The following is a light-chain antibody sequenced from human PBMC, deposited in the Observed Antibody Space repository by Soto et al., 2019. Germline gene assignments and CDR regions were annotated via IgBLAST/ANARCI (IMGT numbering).Light chain of an antibody. V-gene: IGKV3-11*01. Sequence: EIVLTQSPATLSLSPGERATLSCRASQSVSSYLAWYQQKPGQAPRLLIYDASNMATGIPARFRGSGSGTDFSLTISSLEPEDFAVYYCQQRSNWPITFGQGTRLEIK. CDR3: QQRSNWPIT. J-gene: IGKJ5*01. CDR1: QSVSSY. CDR2: DAS.